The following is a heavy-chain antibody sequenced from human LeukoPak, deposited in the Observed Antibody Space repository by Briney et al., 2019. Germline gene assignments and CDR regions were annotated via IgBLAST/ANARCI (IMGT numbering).Heavy chain of an antibody. Sequence: GGSLRLSCAASGFTFGTFAMIWVRQPPGKGLEWVSSIFPTGGEIHYADSVRGRFTISRDNSKSTLSLKMNSLRAEDTAIYYCATYRQVLLPFESWGPGTLVTVSS. J-gene: IGHJ4*02. CDR2: IFPTGGEI. D-gene: IGHD2-8*02. CDR1: GFTFGTFA. V-gene: IGHV3-23*01. CDR3: ATYRQVLLPFES.